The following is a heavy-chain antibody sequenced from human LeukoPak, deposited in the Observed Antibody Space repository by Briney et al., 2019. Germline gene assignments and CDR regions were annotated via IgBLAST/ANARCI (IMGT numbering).Heavy chain of an antibody. Sequence: SETLSLTCTVSGDSVSNGNYYWSWLRQPPGKALEWIGYIYYTGKTYYNPSLEGRVTILVDASRNHFSVKLSSVTAADTAVYYCARSQNYYGSGDYWSQGTLVTVSS. CDR1: GDSVSNGNYY. D-gene: IGHD3-10*01. CDR2: IYYTGKT. J-gene: IGHJ4*02. V-gene: IGHV4-61*03. CDR3: ARSQNYYGSGDY.